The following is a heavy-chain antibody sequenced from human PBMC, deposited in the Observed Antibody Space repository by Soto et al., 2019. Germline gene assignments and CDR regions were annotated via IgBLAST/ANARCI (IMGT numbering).Heavy chain of an antibody. CDR1: GYTFTSYD. CDR3: AGAEILTGYCA. CDR2: MNPTNGNT. V-gene: IGHV1-8*01. D-gene: IGHD3-9*01. J-gene: IGHJ5*01. Sequence: QVQLVQSGAEVKKPGASVKVSCKASGYTFTSYDINWVRQTTGQGLKWMVWMNPTNGNTGYVQKFQGRVTMTRTTSKNTAYMELSRLRSEDTTVYYCAGAEILTGYCAWGQGTLVTVSS.